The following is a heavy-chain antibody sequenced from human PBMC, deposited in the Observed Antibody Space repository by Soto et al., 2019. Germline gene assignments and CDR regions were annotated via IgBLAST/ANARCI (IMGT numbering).Heavy chain of an antibody. CDR3: ARVGYNSDNWNEKWVDY. J-gene: IGHJ4*02. V-gene: IGHV4-31*03. CDR1: DGSISSGGYY. Sequence: QVQLQESGPGLVKPSQTLSLTCTVSDGSISSGGYYWSWIRQHPGKGLEWIGYIYYSGSTYYNPSLKSRVTISVDTSKNQFSLKLSSVTAADTAVYYFARVGYNSDNWNEKWVDYWGQGTLVTVSS. CDR2: IYYSGST. D-gene: IGHD1-1*01.